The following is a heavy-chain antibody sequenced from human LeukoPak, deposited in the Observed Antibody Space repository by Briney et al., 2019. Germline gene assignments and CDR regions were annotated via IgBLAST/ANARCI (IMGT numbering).Heavy chain of an antibody. Sequence: PGGSLRLSCVASGFTFSRDWMHWVRQAPGKGLAWVSRINSDGSSTSYADSVKGRFTISRGNAKNTLYLQMNSLRVEDTAVYYCARDSPQCSGGYCYFVYWGQGTLVTVSS. CDR2: INSDGSST. CDR1: GFTFSRDW. D-gene: IGHD2-15*01. V-gene: IGHV3-74*01. CDR3: ARDSPQCSGGYCYFVY. J-gene: IGHJ4*02.